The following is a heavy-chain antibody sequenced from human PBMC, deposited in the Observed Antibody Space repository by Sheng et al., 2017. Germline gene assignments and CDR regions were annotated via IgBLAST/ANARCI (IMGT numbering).Heavy chain of an antibody. D-gene: IGHD4-17*01. V-gene: IGHV4-61*09. J-gene: IGHJ4*02. CDR3: ARGLDYGDYVLGY. CDR1: GGSIGSGSYY. CDR2: IYTTGSH. Sequence: QVQLQESGPGFGEAFTGPLSLTCTVSGGSIGSGSYYWNWIRQPAGKGLEWIGHIYTTGSHQVNPXLKSRVTISVDTSKNQFSLKLSSVTAADTAVYYCARGLDYGDYVLGYWGQGTLVTVSS.